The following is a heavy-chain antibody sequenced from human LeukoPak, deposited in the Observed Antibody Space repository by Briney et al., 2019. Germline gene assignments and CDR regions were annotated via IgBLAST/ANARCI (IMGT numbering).Heavy chain of an antibody. CDR3: ARLVSAVEPNDY. V-gene: IGHV1-2*02. Sequence: ASVKVSCKASGYTFTGYYMHWVRQAPGQGLEWMGWINPNSGGTNYAQKFQGRVTMTSDTSISTAYMELNRLRSDDTAVYYCARLVSAVEPNDYWGQGTLVTVSS. CDR2: INPNSGGT. CDR1: GYTFTGYY. J-gene: IGHJ4*02. D-gene: IGHD6-19*01.